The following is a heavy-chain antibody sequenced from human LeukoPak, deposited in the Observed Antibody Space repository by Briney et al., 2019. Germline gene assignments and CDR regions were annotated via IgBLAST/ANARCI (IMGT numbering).Heavy chain of an antibody. Sequence: GGSLRLSCAASGFTFSGYPMHWVRQAPGKGLDWVAVTSYDGSNKYYADFVKGRFTISGDNSKNTLYLQMNSLRPEDAAVYYCARERLWSFDYWGQGTLVTVSS. D-gene: IGHD3-10*01. V-gene: IGHV3-30*04. CDR1: GFTFSGYP. CDR2: TSYDGSNK. J-gene: IGHJ4*02. CDR3: ARERLWSFDY.